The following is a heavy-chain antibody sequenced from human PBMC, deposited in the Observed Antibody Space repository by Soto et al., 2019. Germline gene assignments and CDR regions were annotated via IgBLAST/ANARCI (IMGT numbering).Heavy chain of an antibody. Sequence: SGPTLVNPTQTLTLTCTFSGFSLGTTGMRVSWIRQPPGKALEWLARIDWDDDKFYSTSLKTRLTISKDTSKNQVVLRMTNMDPADTATYYCARTAAYYRGRQFDYWGQGTLVTVS. CDR3: ARTAAYYRGRQFDY. CDR1: GFSLGTTGMR. CDR2: IDWDDDK. J-gene: IGHJ4*02. V-gene: IGHV2-70*04. D-gene: IGHD3-10*01.